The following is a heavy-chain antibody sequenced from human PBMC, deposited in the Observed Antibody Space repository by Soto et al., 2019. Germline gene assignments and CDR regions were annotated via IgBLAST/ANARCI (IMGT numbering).Heavy chain of an antibody. V-gene: IGHV1-69*12. J-gene: IGHJ6*02. CDR1: GGTFGIYA. D-gene: IGHD6-13*01. CDR3: ARSLYSSSWYHSGNSYYYYGMVV. CDR2: IIAFSDIV. Sequence: QVQLVQSGAEVKKPGSSVKVSCKASGGTFGIYAITWVRQAPGQGLEWMGGIIAFSDIVNYTQKLQGRVTITADESTSTAYLDPSSLRSDDTAVYYCARSLYSSSWYHSGNSYYYYGMVVWGQGTTVTVSS.